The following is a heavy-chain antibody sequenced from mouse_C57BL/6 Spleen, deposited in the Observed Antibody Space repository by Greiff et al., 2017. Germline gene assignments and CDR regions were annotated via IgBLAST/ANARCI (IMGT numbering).Heavy chain of an antibody. J-gene: IGHJ4*01. V-gene: IGHV3-6*01. CDR3: ATYDYDAAMDY. CDR1: GYSITSGYY. CDR2: ISYDGSN. Sequence: EVQLQQSGPGLVKPSQSLSLTCSVTGYSITSGYYWNWIRQFPGNKLEWMGYISYDGSNNYNPSLKNRISITRDTSKNQFFLKLNSVTTEDTATYYCATYDYDAAMDYWGQGTSVTVSS. D-gene: IGHD2-4*01.